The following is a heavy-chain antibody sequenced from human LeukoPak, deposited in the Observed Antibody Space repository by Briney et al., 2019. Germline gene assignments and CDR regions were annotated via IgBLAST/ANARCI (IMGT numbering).Heavy chain of an antibody. Sequence: SETLSLTCTVSGGSISNNYWSWIRQPAGKGPQWIGRFHTRGSTDYNPSLMSRVSMSVDTSKNQFLLRLRSVTAADTAVYYCVRDGTGDSSGWHLWGQGTLVTVSS. CDR2: FHTRGST. D-gene: IGHD6-19*01. CDR1: GGSISNNY. J-gene: IGHJ4*02. CDR3: VRDGTGDSSGWHL. V-gene: IGHV4-4*07.